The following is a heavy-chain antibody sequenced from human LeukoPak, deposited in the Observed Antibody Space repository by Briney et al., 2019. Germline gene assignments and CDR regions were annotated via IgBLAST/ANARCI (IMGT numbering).Heavy chain of an antibody. V-gene: IGHV3-23*01. CDR3: AKSRYSGYRSVLFDY. J-gene: IGHJ4*02. Sequence: PGGSLRLSCAASGFTFSSYAMSWVRQAPGKGLEWFSAISGSGGSTCYADSVKGRFTISRDNSKNTLYLQMNSLRAEDTAVYYCAKSRYSGYRSVLFDYWGQGTLVTVSS. D-gene: IGHD5-12*01. CDR1: GFTFSSYA. CDR2: ISGSGGST.